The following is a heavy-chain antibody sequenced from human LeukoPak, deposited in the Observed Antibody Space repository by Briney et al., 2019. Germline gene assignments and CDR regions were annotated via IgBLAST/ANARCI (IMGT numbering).Heavy chain of an antibody. CDR2: IYTSGST. V-gene: IGHV4-4*07. D-gene: IGHD3-22*01. Sequence: PSETLSLTCTVSGGSIGSYYWSWIRQPAGKGLEWIGRIYTSGSTNYNPSLKSRVTMSVDTSKNQFSLKLSSVTAADTAVYYCARDTPITMIAVALGAFDIWGQGTMVTVSS. J-gene: IGHJ3*02. CDR3: ARDTPITMIAVALGAFDI. CDR1: GGSIGSYY.